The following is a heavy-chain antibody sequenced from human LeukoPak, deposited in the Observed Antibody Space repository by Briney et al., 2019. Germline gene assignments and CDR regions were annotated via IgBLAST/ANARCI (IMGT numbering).Heavy chain of an antibody. CDR3: ARRSLNWFDP. CDR2: ISGSGGST. CDR1: GFTFSAYA. V-gene: IGHV3-23*01. Sequence: GGSLRLSCTASGFTFSAYAMMWVRQAPGKGLEWVSAISGSGGSTYYADSVKGRFTISRDNSKNTLYLQMNSLRAEDTAVYYCARRSLNWFDPWGQGTLVTVSS. J-gene: IGHJ5*02. D-gene: IGHD2-15*01.